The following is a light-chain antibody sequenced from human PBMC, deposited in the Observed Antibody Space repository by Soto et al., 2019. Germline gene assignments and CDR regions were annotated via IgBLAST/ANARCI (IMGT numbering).Light chain of an antibody. J-gene: IGKJ3*01. V-gene: IGKV3-20*01. Sequence: EIVLTQSPGTLSLSPGERATLSCRASQSVSSSYLAWYQPKPGQAPRLLIYGASSRATGIPDRFSGSGSGTDFTLTISRLEPEDCAVYYCQQYGSSPRFTFGPGTKVDIK. CDR3: QQYGSSPRFT. CDR1: QSVSSSY. CDR2: GAS.